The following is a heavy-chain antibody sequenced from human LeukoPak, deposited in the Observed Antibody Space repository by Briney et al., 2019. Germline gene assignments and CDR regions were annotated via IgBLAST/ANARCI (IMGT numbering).Heavy chain of an antibody. V-gene: IGHV3-48*04. CDR2: ISSSSSTI. CDR1: GFTFSSYS. D-gene: IGHD3-16*01. Sequence: PGGSLRLSCAASGFTFSSYSMNWVRQAPGKGLEWVSYISSSSSTIYYADSVKGRFTISRDNAKNSLYLQMNSLRAEDTAVYYCARGGGRGSFGYWGQGTLVTVSS. CDR3: ARGGGRGSFGY. J-gene: IGHJ4*02.